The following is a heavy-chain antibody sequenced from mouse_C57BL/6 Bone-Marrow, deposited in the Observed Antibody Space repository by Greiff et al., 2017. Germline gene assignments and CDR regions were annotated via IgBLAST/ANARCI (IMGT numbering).Heavy chain of an antibody. CDR2: IDPEDGET. CDR1: GFNIKDYD. CDR3: ARGWDYYFGC. D-gene: IGHD4-1*01. J-gene: IGHJ2*01. Sequence: VQLQQSGAEFVKPGVSVKLSCTASGFNIKDYDMHWVKQRPEKGLEWVRRIDPEDGETKYAPIFQGRATITADTSTNTAYLQLSNLTAEDTAVFYCARGWDYYFGCWGQGTTLTVSS. V-gene: IGHV14-2*01.